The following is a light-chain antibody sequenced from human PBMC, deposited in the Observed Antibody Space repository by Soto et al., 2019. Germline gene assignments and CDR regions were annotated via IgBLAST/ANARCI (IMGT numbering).Light chain of an antibody. Sequence: EIVLTQSPATLSLSPGEMATLSCRASQNINRYLAWYHQKPGQPPRLLIYDASTRATGIPARFSGSGSGTDFTLTISSLEPEDFAVYYCQQRSNWPITFGQGTRLEIK. CDR1: QNINRY. CDR3: QQRSNWPIT. J-gene: IGKJ5*01. V-gene: IGKV3-11*01. CDR2: DAS.